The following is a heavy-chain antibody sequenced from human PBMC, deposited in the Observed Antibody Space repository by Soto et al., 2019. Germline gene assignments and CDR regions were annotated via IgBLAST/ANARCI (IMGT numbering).Heavy chain of an antibody. V-gene: IGHV3-23*01. CDR1: GFTFSSYA. Sequence: EVQLLESGGGLVQPGGSLRLSCAASGFTFSSYAMSWVRQAPGRGLEWVSDISGSGGSTYYADSVKGRCTISRDNSKSTLYLQVNTLRAEDTAVYCCAKPRMPRMIVDPVYYWGQGPLVSVST. D-gene: IGHD3-22*01. CDR2: ISGSGGST. J-gene: IGHJ4*02. CDR3: AKPRMPRMIVDPVYY.